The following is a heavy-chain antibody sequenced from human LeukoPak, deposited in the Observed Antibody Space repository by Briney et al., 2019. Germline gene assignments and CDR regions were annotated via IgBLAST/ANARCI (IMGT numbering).Heavy chain of an antibody. CDR2: VSGGGHNT. Sequence: PGGSLRLSCVAYGFTFSSYAMSWVRQAPGKGLEWVSVVSGGGHNTYYADSVKGRFTMSRDNSKRTVHLQMNSLRAEDTAVYYCAKGSGWELLIPAFDIWGQGTMVAVSS. CDR3: AKGSGWELLIPAFDI. D-gene: IGHD1-26*01. CDR1: GFTFSSYA. V-gene: IGHV3-23*01. J-gene: IGHJ3*02.